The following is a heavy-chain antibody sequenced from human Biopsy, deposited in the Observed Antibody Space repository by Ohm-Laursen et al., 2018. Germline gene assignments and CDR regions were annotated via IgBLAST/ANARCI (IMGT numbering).Heavy chain of an antibody. D-gene: IGHD6-19*01. CDR3: ARGRRTSGWPYFDN. CDR2: IYSGGNT. J-gene: IGHJ4*02. V-gene: IGHV4-61*01. Sequence: SGTLSLTCIVSGDSLTSGPENWSWIRQSPGQGLEYIGFIYSGGNTNYNPSLKNRVTMSVDTSKNQFYLKLYSVTAADTAVYYCARGRRTSGWPYFDNWGQGALVIVSP. CDR1: GDSLTSGPEN.